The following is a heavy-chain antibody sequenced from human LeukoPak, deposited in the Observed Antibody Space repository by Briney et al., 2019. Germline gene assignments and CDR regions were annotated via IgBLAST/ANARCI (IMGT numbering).Heavy chain of an antibody. CDR2: MKQDGSDK. V-gene: IGHV3-7*01. Sequence: GGSLRLSCAGSGFTVSSNYMSWVRQAPGKGLEWVASMKQDGSDKYYVDSVKGRFTISRDNGKKSLYLQMNSLRAEDTAVYYCARDGGVGFDMWGQGTMVSVSS. CDR1: GFTVSSNY. CDR3: ARDGGVGFDM. J-gene: IGHJ3*02. D-gene: IGHD3-10*01.